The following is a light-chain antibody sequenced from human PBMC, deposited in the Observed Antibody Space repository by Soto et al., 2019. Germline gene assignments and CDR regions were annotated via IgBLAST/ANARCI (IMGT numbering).Light chain of an antibody. CDR1: QSVSSN. Sequence: EIVMTQSPATLSVSPGERATLSCRASQSVSSNLAWYQQKPGQAPRLLIHDASTRATGIPARFSGSGSGTEFTLTISSLQSEDFAVYYCQQYYNWPPLTFGQGTRLEIK. V-gene: IGKV3-15*01. CDR2: DAS. J-gene: IGKJ5*01. CDR3: QQYYNWPPLT.